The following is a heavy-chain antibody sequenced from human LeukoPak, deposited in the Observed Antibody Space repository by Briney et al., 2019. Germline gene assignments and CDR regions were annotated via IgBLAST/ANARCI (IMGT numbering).Heavy chain of an antibody. CDR3: AKESGYSGYEYLDC. CDR1: GFTFRSHA. D-gene: IGHD5-12*01. Sequence: GGSLRLSCAASGFTFRSHAMSWVRQAPGKGLEWVSGVSGSGGGTYYADSVKGRFTISRDNSKNTLYLQMSSLRADDTAVYYCAKESGYSGYEYLDCWGQGTLVTVSS. CDR2: VSGSGGGT. V-gene: IGHV3-23*01. J-gene: IGHJ4*02.